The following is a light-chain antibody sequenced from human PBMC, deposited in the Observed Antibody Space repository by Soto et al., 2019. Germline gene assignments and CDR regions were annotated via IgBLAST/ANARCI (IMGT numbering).Light chain of an antibody. CDR2: GAS. CDR1: QSVSSSY. V-gene: IGKV3-20*01. Sequence: EIVLTQSKGTLSLSPGERATLSCRASQSVSSSYLAWYQQKPGQAPRLLIYGASSRATGIPDRFSGSGSGTDFTLTISRLEPEDFAVYYCQQYGSSPPALTFGGGTKVEIK. CDR3: QQYGSSPPALT. J-gene: IGKJ4*01.